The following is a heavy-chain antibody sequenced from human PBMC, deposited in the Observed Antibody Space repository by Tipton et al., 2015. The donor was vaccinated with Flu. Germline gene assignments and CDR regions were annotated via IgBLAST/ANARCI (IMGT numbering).Heavy chain of an antibody. J-gene: IGHJ4*02. D-gene: IGHD1-26*01. Sequence: SLRLSCAASGFTFDDYGMSWVRQAPGEGLEWVSGINWNGGSTGYADPVKGRFTISRDNAKNSLYLQMNRLRAEDTALYHCARMGGRELDYWGQGTLVTVSS. CDR3: ARMGGRELDY. CDR1: GFTFDDYG. V-gene: IGHV3-20*01. CDR2: INWNGGST.